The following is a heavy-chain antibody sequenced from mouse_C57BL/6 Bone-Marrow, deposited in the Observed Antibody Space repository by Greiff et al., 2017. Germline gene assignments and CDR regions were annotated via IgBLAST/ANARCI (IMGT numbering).Heavy chain of an antibody. CDR2: IDPENGDT. D-gene: IGHD1-1*01. V-gene: IGHV14-4*01. CDR3: TTGYGSSYFDY. J-gene: IGHJ2*01. Sequence: VQLQQSGAELVRPGASVKLSCTASGFNINDDYMHWVKQRPEQGLEWIGWIDPENGDTEYASKFQGKATITADTSSNTAYLQLSSLTSEDTAVYYCTTGYGSSYFDYWGQGTTLTVSS. CDR1: GFNINDDY.